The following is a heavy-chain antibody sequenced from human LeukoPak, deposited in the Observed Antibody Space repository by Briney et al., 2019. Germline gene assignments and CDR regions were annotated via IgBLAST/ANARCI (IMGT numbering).Heavy chain of an antibody. CDR2: INRDGSER. Sequence: GKSLRLSCAASGFTFGTFWMSWVRQSPGKGLEWVANINRDGSERYYVDSVKGRFTISRDNARNSLYLEMNSLRAGDSGVYYCARDLVGASYYWGQGTQVTV. J-gene: IGHJ4*02. D-gene: IGHD1-26*01. CDR3: ARDLVGASYY. CDR1: GFTFGTFW. V-gene: IGHV3-7*03.